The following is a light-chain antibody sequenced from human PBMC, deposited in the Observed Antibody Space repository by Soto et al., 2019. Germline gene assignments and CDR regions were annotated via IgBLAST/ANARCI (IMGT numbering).Light chain of an antibody. V-gene: IGKV3-20*01. Sequence: EIVLTQSPGTLSLSPGERATLSCRASQSVTSSYLAWYQQKPGQAPRLLIYVASSRATGIPDRFSGSGSGTDFTITISRLEHEDFAVYYCQQYGSSPFTFGPGTKVDIK. CDR1: QSVTSSY. CDR3: QQYGSSPFT. CDR2: VAS. J-gene: IGKJ3*01.